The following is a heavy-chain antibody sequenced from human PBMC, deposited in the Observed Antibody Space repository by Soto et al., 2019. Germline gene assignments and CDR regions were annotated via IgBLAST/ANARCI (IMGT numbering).Heavy chain of an antibody. Sequence: QVQLVQYGSEVKKPGTSVKISCQTSGYTFTNYGISWVRQAPGQGLEWVGWISAKSGKTNYGQRFQGRVTMTTDTSTTTAYMELRSLRSDDTAVYYGALDCDPTSCYVGYWGQGTLVTVSS. CDR1: GYTFTNYG. J-gene: IGHJ4*02. CDR3: ALDCDPTSCYVGY. CDR2: ISAKSGKT. V-gene: IGHV1-18*01. D-gene: IGHD2-2*01.